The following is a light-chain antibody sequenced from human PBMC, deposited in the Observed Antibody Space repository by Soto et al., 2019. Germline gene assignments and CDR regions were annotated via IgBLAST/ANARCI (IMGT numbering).Light chain of an antibody. J-gene: IGLJ1*01. CDR2: NVN. CDR1: SSDVGSYNH. CDR3: SSFTSSTTYV. Sequence: QSVLTQSASVSGSPGQSITISCTGTSSDVGSYNHVCWYQQHPGEVPKLIIFNVNDRPSGVSNRFSGSKSGNTASLTISGLQAEDEADYYCSSFTSSTTYVFGTGTKVTVL. V-gene: IGLV2-14*01.